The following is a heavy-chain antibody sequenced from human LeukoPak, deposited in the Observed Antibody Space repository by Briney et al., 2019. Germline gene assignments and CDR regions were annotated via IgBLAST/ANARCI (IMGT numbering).Heavy chain of an antibody. D-gene: IGHD3-3*01. J-gene: IGHJ4*02. CDR3: ARGGGRFFSRALFDY. V-gene: IGHV4-39*07. CDR1: GGSISNCY. CDR2: IYFSAGT. Sequence: PSETLSLPCTVSGGSISNCYWGWIRQPPGKGLEWIGSIYFSAGTYYNASLKSRVTISVDTSKNQFSLKLSSVTAADTAVYYCARGGGRFFSRALFDYWDQGTLVTVSS.